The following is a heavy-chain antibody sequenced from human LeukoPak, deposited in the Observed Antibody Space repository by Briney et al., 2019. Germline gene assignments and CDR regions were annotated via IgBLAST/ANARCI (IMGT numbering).Heavy chain of an antibody. CDR2: ISYDGSNK. Sequence: PGRSLRLSCAASGFTFSSYAMHWVRQAPGKGLEWVAVISYDGSNKYYADSVKGRFTISRDNSKNTLYLQMNSLRAEDTAVYYCARGDSSGYSKNLDYWGQGTLVTVSS. V-gene: IGHV3-30-3*01. CDR3: ARGDSSGYSKNLDY. J-gene: IGHJ4*02. CDR1: GFTFSSYA. D-gene: IGHD3-22*01.